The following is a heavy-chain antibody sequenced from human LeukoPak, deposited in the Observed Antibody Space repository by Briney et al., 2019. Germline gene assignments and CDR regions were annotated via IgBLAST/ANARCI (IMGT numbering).Heavy chain of an antibody. V-gene: IGHV1-69*02. CDR2: IIPILGIA. J-gene: IGHJ6*03. CDR3: ARVPSVVPNVDRNYYMDV. Sequence: SVKVSCKASGGTFSSYTISWVRQAPGQGLEWMGRIIPILGIANYAQKFQGRVTITADKSTSTAYMELSSLRSEDTAVYYCARVPSVVPNVDRNYYMDVWGKGTTVSVSS. D-gene: IGHD5-12*01. CDR1: GGTFSSYT.